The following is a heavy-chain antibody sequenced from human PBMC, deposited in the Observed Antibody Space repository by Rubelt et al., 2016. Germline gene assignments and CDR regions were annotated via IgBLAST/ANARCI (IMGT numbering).Heavy chain of an antibody. V-gene: IGHV4-4*02. D-gene: IGHD2-15*01. CDR3: VCGVVVAATSDAFDI. Sequence: QVQLQESGPGLVKPSGTLSLTCAVSGGSISSSNWWSWVRQPPGKGLEWIGEIYHSGSTNYNPSLHGWVTILLENSKTKFSLKLGCATASDTAVYYCVCGVVVAATSDAFDIWGKGTMVTVSS. CDR1: GGSISSSNW. J-gene: IGHJ3*02. CDR2: IYHSGST.